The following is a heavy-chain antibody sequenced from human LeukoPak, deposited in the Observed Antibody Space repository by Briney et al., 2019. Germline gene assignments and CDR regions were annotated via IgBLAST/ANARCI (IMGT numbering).Heavy chain of an antibody. CDR2: ITNDGSST. CDR1: GLTFSSHW. J-gene: IGHJ4*02. CDR3: ARESVYYDSSDYFDY. D-gene: IGHD3-22*01. Sequence: GGSLRLSCAASGLTFSSHWMHWVRQAPGKGLVWVSRITNDGSSTTYADSVKGRFTISRDNAKNSLYLQMNSLRAEDTAVYYCARESVYYDSSDYFDYWGQGTLVIVSS. V-gene: IGHV3-74*01.